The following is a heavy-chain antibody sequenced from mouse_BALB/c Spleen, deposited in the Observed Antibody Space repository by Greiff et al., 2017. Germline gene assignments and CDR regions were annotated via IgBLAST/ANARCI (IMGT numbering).Heavy chain of an antibody. J-gene: IGHJ4*01. CDR1: GYTFTDYN. V-gene: IGHV1-18*01. D-gene: IGHD2-1*01. CDR2: INPNNGGT. CDR3: ARCPYGNYAMDY. Sequence: EVQLVESGPELVKPGASVKIPCTASGYTFTDYNMDWVKQSHGKSLEWIGDINPNNGGTIYNQKFKGKATLTVDKSSSTAYMELRSLTSEDTAVYYCARCPYGNYAMDYWGQGTSVTVSA.